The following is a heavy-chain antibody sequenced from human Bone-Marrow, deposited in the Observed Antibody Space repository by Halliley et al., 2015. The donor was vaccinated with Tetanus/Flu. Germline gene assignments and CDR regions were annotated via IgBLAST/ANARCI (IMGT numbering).Heavy chain of an antibody. CDR3: ARGKWVGASTAFDV. Sequence: IGYMYPSGNTYYNPSLKSRLTMSVGTSKSQVSLTLTSVTAADTALYYCARGKWVGASTAFDVWGQGTMVTVSS. CDR2: MYPSGNT. D-gene: IGHD1-26*01. V-gene: IGHV4-31*02. J-gene: IGHJ3*01.